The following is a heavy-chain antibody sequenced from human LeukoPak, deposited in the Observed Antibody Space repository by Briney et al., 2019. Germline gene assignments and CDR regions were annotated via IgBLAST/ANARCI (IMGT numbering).Heavy chain of an antibody. D-gene: IGHD3-3*01. CDR3: ARDQYDTWSRRGNFDS. CDR2: IKLDGSEK. Sequence: PGGSLRLSCVGSGFTFGKYWMSWVRQAPGKGLEWVANIKLDGSEKNYVDSVKRRFTISRDNTKNSLYLQMNSLRVEDTAVFYCARDQYDTWSRRGNFDSWGQGTLVIVSS. V-gene: IGHV3-7*03. CDR1: GFTFGKYW. J-gene: IGHJ4*02.